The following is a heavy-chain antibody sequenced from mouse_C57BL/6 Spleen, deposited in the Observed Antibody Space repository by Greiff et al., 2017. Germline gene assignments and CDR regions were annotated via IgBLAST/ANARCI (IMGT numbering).Heavy chain of an antibody. CDR2: IYPGDGDT. V-gene: IGHV1-80*01. J-gene: IGHJ4*01. CDR3: ARPGSSYGAMDY. Sequence: VQLQQSGAELVKPGASVKISCKASGYAFSSYWMNWVKQRPGKGLEWIGQIYPGDGDTNYNGKFKGKATLTADKSSSTAYMQLSSLTSEDSAVYFCARPGSSYGAMDYWGQGTSVTVSS. D-gene: IGHD1-1*01. CDR1: GYAFSSYW.